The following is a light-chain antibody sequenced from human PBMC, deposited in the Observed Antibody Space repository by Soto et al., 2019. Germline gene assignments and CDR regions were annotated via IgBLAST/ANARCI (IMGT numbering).Light chain of an antibody. J-gene: IGKJ3*01. Sequence: EIVMTQSPATLSVSPGERATLSCRASQSVSSNLAWYQQKPGQAPRLLIHGASTMATGIPARFSGSGSGTEFTLTISSLQSEDFAVSYCQQYNDWPGTFGPGTKVDIK. CDR2: GAS. CDR1: QSVSSN. CDR3: QQYNDWPGT. V-gene: IGKV3-15*01.